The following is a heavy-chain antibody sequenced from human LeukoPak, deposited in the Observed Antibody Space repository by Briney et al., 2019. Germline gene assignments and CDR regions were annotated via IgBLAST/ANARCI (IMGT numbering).Heavy chain of an antibody. D-gene: IGHD6-19*01. CDR1: GVSISSYD. CDR2: INHSGST. CDR3: ATFKYDSGSYNLSIFDY. J-gene: IGHJ4*02. V-gene: IGHV4-34*01. Sequence: PSESLCLTCSVSGVSISSYDLSWIRQPPGKGLEWIGEINHSGSTNYNPYLVSRVIILLDTSTNNLSLLLITVTAAEAAVYYCATFKYDSGSYNLSIFDYWGQGTLVTVS.